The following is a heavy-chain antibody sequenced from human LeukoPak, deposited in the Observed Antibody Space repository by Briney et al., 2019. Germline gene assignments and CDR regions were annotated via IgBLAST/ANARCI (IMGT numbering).Heavy chain of an antibody. J-gene: IGHJ4*02. V-gene: IGHV1-2*02. D-gene: IGHD1-26*01. CDR3: VRSVGTADNY. Sequence: RASVKVSCKASGFSFTDYFFHWVRQAPGQGLEWMGWINPNLGNTDYVHRFQGRVTMTRDTSISTTYMELNRLTSDDTAVYYCVRSVGTADNYWGQGNLVTVSS. CDR1: GFSFTDYF. CDR2: INPNLGNT.